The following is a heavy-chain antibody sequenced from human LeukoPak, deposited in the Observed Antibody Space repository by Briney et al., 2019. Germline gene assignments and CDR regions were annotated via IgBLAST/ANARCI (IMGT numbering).Heavy chain of an antibody. J-gene: IGHJ5*02. Sequence: GGSLRLSCAASGFTFSSYAMHWVRQAPGKGLEWVAVISYDGSNKYYADSVKGRFTISRDNSKNTLYLQMNSLRAEDTAVYYCARDRSQEFDPWGQGTLVTVSS. CDR1: GFTFSSYA. V-gene: IGHV3-30*04. D-gene: IGHD3-10*01. CDR3: ARDRSQEFDP. CDR2: ISYDGSNK.